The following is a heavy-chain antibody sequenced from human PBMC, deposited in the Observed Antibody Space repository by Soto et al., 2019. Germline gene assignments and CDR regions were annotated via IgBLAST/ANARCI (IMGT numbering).Heavy chain of an antibody. D-gene: IGHD6-13*01. CDR2: ISGSGGST. J-gene: IGHJ4*02. CDR1: GFTFSSYA. V-gene: IGHV3-23*01. Sequence: EVQLLESGGGLVQPGGSLRLSCAASGFTFSSYAMSWVRQAPGKGLEWVSAISGSGGSTYYADSVKGRFTNSRDNSKNTLYLQMNSLRAEDTAVYYCAKEAGEQQLPPRGFDYWGQGTLVTVSS. CDR3: AKEAGEQQLPPRGFDY.